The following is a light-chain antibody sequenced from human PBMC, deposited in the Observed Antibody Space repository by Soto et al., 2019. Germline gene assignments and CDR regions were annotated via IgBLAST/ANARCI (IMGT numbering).Light chain of an antibody. CDR3: QQHNSFSIT. J-gene: IGKJ5*01. Sequence: DIQMTQSPSTLSASVGDRVTITCRASQSIGNWLAWYQQKPGKAPKLLIYDASSLESGVPSRFSGSGSGTEFTLTINSLQADDFATYYCQQHNSFSITFGQGTRLEI. CDR2: DAS. CDR1: QSIGNW. V-gene: IGKV1-5*01.